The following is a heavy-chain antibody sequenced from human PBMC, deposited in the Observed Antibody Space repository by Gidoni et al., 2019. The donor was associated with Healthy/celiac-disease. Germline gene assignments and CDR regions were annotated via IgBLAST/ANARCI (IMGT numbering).Heavy chain of an antibody. CDR2: INAGNGNT. D-gene: IGHD6-13*01. CDR3: AGALAAAGWFDY. CDR1: GYTFTSYA. Sequence: QVQLVQSGAEVKKPGASVKVSCKASGYTFTSYAMHWVRQAPGQRLEWMGWINAGNGNTKYSQKFQGRVTITRDTSASTAYMELSSLRSEDTAVYYCAGALAAAGWFDYWGQGTLVTVSS. V-gene: IGHV1-3*01. J-gene: IGHJ4*02.